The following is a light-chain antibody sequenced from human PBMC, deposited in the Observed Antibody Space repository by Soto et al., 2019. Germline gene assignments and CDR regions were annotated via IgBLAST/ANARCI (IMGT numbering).Light chain of an antibody. CDR1: RSFASSY. V-gene: IGKV3-20*01. CDR2: AAS. CDR3: HHYDSSPPYT. Sequence: EIVLTQSPGTLSLSPGERATLSCRASRSFASSYLAWYQQKPGQAPRLLIYAASSRATGIPERFIGSGSGTDFTLTISRLEPDDFAVYYCHHYDSSPPYTFGQGTKLVIK. J-gene: IGKJ2*01.